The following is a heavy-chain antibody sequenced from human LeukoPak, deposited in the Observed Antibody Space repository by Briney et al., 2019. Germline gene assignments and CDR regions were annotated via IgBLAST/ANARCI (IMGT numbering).Heavy chain of an antibody. J-gene: IGHJ3*02. CDR3: ARDSVDGYFDAFDI. CDR1: GFTFSSYW. CDR2: IKQDGSEK. V-gene: IGHV3-7*01. Sequence: PGGSLRLSCAASGFTFSSYWMSWVRQAPGKGLEWVANIKQDGSEKYYVDSVKGQFTISRDNAKNSLYLQMNSLRAEDTAVYYCARDSVDGYFDAFDIWGQGTMVTVSS. D-gene: IGHD5-24*01.